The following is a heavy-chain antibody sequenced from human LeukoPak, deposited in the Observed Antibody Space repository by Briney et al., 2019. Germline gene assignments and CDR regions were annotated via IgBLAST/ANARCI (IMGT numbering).Heavy chain of an antibody. CDR3: ARGNTGTGDY. CDR2: IKEDGGDY. CDR1: GFIFSRFW. Sequence: PGGSLRLSCAASGFIFSRFWMSWVRQAPGKGLEWVANIKEDGGDYYYVGSVKGRFTISRDNAKNSLYLQMNSLRADDTAVYYCARGNTGTGDYWGQGTLVTVSS. D-gene: IGHD1/OR15-1a*01. V-gene: IGHV3-7*03. J-gene: IGHJ4*02.